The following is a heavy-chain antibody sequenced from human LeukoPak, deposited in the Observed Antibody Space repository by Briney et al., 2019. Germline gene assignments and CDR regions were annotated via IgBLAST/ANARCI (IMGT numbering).Heavy chain of an antibody. CDR3: ATRNFDDSGTYALGY. J-gene: IGHJ4*02. CDR1: GFTFSSYG. D-gene: IGHD3-10*01. V-gene: IGHV3-33*01. Sequence: PGRSLRLSCAASGFTFSSYGMHWVRQAPGKGLEWVAVIWSDGINKYHADSVKGRFTISRDNSKNTLYLQMNSLGAEDTAVYSCATRNFDDSGTYALGYWGQGTLVTVSS. CDR2: IWSDGINK.